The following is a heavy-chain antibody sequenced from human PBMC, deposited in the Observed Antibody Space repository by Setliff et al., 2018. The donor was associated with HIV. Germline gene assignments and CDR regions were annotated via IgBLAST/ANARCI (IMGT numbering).Heavy chain of an antibody. CDR3: ARDSRDIVVVIAPEPEPYYYYGMDV. J-gene: IGHJ6*04. V-gene: IGHV1-69*13. CDR2: IIPIFGTP. D-gene: IGHD2-15*01. Sequence: ASVKVSCKASGDTFTSHAISWVRQAPGQGLEWMGGIIPIFGTPNYAQKFKGRLTITADESTSTVYMELSSLRSEDTAVYYCARDSRDIVVVIAPEPEPYYYYGMDVWGEGTKVTVSS. CDR1: GDTFTSHA.